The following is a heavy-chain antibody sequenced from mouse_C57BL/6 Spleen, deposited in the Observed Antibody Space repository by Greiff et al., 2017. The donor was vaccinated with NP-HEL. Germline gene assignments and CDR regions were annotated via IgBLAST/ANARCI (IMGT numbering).Heavy chain of an antibody. CDR1: GYAFSSSW. Sequence: VQLVESGPELVKPGASVKISCKASGYAFSSSWMNWVKQRPGKGLEWIGRIYPGDGDTNYNGKFKGKATLTADKSSSTAYMQLSSLTSEDSAVYFCARGGPTYYAMDYWGQGTSVTVSS. V-gene: IGHV1-82*01. CDR3: ARGGPTYYAMDY. J-gene: IGHJ4*01. CDR2: IYPGDGDT.